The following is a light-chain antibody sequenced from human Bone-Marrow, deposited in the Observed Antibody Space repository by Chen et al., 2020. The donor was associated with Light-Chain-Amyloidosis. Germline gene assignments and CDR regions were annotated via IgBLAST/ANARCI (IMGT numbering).Light chain of an antibody. Sequence: DIQMTQSPSTLSASVGDRVTITCRASQSLSSWLAWYQQKPGKAPKLLIFDASSLESGVPSRFSGGGSGPEFTLTISSLQPDDFATYYCQKYNSNSAFGQGTKLGIK. V-gene: IGKV1-5*01. J-gene: IGKJ2*01. CDR1: QSLSSW. CDR3: QKYNSNSA. CDR2: DAS.